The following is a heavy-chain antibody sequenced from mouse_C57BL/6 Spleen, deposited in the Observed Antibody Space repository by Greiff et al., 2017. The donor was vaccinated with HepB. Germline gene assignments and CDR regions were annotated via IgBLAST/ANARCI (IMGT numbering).Heavy chain of an antibody. CDR1: GYTFTEYT. D-gene: IGHD1-1*01. CDR2: FYPGSGSI. J-gene: IGHJ1*03. V-gene: IGHV1-62-2*01. Sequence: VQLQQSGAELVKPGASVKLSCKASGYTFTEYTIHWVKQRSGQGLEWIGWFYPGSGSIKYNEKFKEKATLTADKSSSTVYMERSRLTSEDSAVYFCARHEGIYYGSSYRDWYFDVWGTGTTVTVSS. CDR3: ARHEGIYYGSSYRDWYFDV.